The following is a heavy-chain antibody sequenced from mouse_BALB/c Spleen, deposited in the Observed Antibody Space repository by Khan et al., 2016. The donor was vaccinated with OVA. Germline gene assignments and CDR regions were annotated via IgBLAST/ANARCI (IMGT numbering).Heavy chain of an antibody. CDR3: ARIKKLVATYCDY. V-gene: IGHV1S81*02. Sequence: QVQLQQSGAELVKAGASVKMSCKASGYTFTSYWMHWVKQRLGQGLEWFAETNPTNGRTYYNEKFKSKATLTVDKTSSTAYMLLSGPTFEDSAVDYCARIKKLVATYCDYWGQGTTLTVSS. J-gene: IGHJ2*01. D-gene: IGHD1-1*01. CDR2: TNPTNGRT. CDR1: GYTFTSYW.